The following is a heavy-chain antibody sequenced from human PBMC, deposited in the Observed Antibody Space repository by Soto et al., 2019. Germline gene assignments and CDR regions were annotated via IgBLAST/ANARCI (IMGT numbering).Heavy chain of an antibody. J-gene: IGHJ4*02. CDR3: ARDGDFDH. Sequence: QVQLVQSGAEVKKPGDSVRVSCKASGYTFTSYGIGWVRQAPGQGLEWMGWISANNGNTKYAQKLQGRVTMTTDASTSTAYMELRSMRSDDAAVYYCARDGDFDHWGQGTLVTVSS. V-gene: IGHV1-18*01. CDR2: ISANNGNT. CDR1: GYTFTSYG.